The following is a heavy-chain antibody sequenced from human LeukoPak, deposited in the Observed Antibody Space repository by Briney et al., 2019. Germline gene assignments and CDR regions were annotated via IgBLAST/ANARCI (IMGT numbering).Heavy chain of an antibody. D-gene: IGHD3-10*01. Sequence: GGSLRLSCAASGFTFSNYAMGWARQAPGKGLEWVSGISDGVGSAYYADSVKGRFTISRDNSKNTLYLQMNSLRAEDTAVYYCAKRYYGSGNYDPLFEYWGQGTLVTVSS. J-gene: IGHJ4*02. CDR2: ISDGVGSA. V-gene: IGHV3-23*01. CDR3: AKRYYGSGNYDPLFEY. CDR1: GFTFSNYA.